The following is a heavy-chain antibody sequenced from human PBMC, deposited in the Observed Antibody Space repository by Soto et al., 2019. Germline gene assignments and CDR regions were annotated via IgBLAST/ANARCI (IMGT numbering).Heavy chain of an antibody. CDR3: ARDASGRDCSSTSCLIDS. D-gene: IGHD2-2*01. CDR2: VSTSSTTI. CDR1: GFSFRDYN. J-gene: IGHJ4*02. V-gene: IGHV3-48*01. Sequence: GGSLRLSCAASGFSFRDYNMNWVRQAPGRGLEWVSYVSTSSTTIYYADSVKGRFTISRDNAKNSLYLQMSSLRAEDTALYFCARDASGRDCSSTSCLIDSWGQGTLVTVSS.